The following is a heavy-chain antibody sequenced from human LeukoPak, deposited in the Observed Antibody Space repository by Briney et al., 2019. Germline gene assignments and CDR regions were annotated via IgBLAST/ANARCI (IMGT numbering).Heavy chain of an antibody. D-gene: IGHD2-2*02. V-gene: IGHV3-21*01. CDR2: ISSSSSYI. J-gene: IGHJ4*02. CDR3: AREIPLTY. CDR1: GFTFGSYS. Sequence: GGSLRLSCAASGFTFGSYSMNWVRQAPGKGLEWVSSISSSSSYIYYTDSVKGRFSISRDNAKNSLYLQMNSLRAEDSAVYYCAREIPLTYWGQGTLVTVSS.